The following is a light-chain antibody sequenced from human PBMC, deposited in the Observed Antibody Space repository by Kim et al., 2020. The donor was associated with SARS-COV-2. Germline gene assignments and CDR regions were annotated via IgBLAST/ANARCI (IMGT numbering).Light chain of an antibody. V-gene: IGKV1-5*03. CDR3: QQYNGYSRT. CDR1: QSISSW. CDR2: KAS. Sequence: ASVGDRVTITCRASQSISSWLAWYQQKPGKAPNLLIYKASSLESGVPSRFSGSGSGTEFTLTISSLQPDDFATYYRQQYNGYSRTFGQGTEVDIK. J-gene: IGKJ1*01.